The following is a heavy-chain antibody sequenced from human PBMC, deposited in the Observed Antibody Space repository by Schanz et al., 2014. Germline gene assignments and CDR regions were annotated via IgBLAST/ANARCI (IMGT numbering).Heavy chain of an antibody. V-gene: IGHV3-7*04. Sequence: EVQLVESGGGLVQPGGSLRLSCGGSGFTFSKYWMSWVRQAPGKGLEWVANIKQDGSEKYYVDAVKGRFTISRDNAKKSMYLHMKSLRGEDTTVDYCGGDKYYGSGSCAYWGQGTLVTVSS. CDR1: GFTFSKYW. D-gene: IGHD3-10*01. CDR2: IKQDGSEK. J-gene: IGHJ4*02. CDR3: GGDKYYGSGSCAY.